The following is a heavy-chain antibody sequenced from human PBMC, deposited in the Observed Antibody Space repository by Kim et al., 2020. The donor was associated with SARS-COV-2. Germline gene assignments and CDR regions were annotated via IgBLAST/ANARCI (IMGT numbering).Heavy chain of an antibody. D-gene: IGHD3-10*01. Sequence: SETLSLTCAVYGGSFSGYYWSWIRQPPGKGLEWIGEINHSGSTNYNPSLKSRVTISVDTSKNQFSLKLSSVTAADTAVYYCAREGGRITMVRGVRHNWFDPWGQGTLVTVSS. CDR3: AREGGRITMVRGVRHNWFDP. J-gene: IGHJ5*02. V-gene: IGHV4-34*01. CDR2: INHSGST. CDR1: GGSFSGYY.